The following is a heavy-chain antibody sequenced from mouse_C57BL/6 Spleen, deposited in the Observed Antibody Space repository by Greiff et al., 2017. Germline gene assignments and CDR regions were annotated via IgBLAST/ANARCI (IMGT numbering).Heavy chain of an antibody. V-gene: IGHV1-64*01. CDR2: IHPNSGST. CDR3: ARGGDYDVGAMDY. D-gene: IGHD2-4*01. Sequence: QVQLQQPGAELVKPGASVTLSCKASGYTFTSYWMHWVKQRPGQGLEWIGMIHPNSGSTNYNEKFKSKATLTVDKSSSTAYMQLSSLTSEDSAVYYCARGGDYDVGAMDYWGQGTSVTVSS. J-gene: IGHJ4*01. CDR1: GYTFTSYW.